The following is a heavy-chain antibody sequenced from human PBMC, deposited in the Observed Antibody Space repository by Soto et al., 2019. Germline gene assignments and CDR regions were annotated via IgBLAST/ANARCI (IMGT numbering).Heavy chain of an antibody. Sequence: QVQLVESGGGVVQPGRSLRLSCAASGFTFSSYGMHWVRQAPGKGLEGVAVISYDGSNKYYADSVKGRFTISRDNSKNTLYLQLNSLRAEDTAVYYCARSPYSVSYLAYFDYWGQGTLVIVSS. CDR2: ISYDGSNK. CDR3: ARSPYSVSYLAYFDY. J-gene: IGHJ4*02. CDR1: GFTFSSYG. V-gene: IGHV3-30*03. D-gene: IGHD1-26*01.